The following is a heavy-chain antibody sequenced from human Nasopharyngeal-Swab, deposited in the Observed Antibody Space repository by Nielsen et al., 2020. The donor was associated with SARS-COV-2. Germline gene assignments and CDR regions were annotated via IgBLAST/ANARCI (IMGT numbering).Heavy chain of an antibody. J-gene: IGHJ6*02. CDR1: GGSFSGYY. CDR2: INHSGST. CDR3: ARGLTLTYYYGMDV. D-gene: IGHD3-9*01. Sequence: SETLSLTCAVYGGSFSGYYWSWIRQPPGKGLEWIGEINHSGSTNYNPSLKSRVTISVDTSKNQFSLKLSSVTAADTAVYYCARGLTLTYYYGMDVWGQGTTVTVSS. V-gene: IGHV4-34*01.